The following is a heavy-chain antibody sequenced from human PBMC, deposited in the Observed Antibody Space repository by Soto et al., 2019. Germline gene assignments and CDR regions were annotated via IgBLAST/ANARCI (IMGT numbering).Heavy chain of an antibody. V-gene: IGHV3-21*01. CDR3: ARSPFCSSTSCYTRRGWFDP. D-gene: IGHD2-2*02. J-gene: IGHJ5*02. Sequence: PGGSLRLSCAASGFTFSSYGMNWVRQAPGKGLEWVSSISSSSSYIYYANSVKGRFTISRDNAKNSLYLQMNSLRAEDTAVYYCARSPFCSSTSCYTRRGWFDPWGQGTLVTVSS. CDR2: ISSSSSYI. CDR1: GFTFSSYG.